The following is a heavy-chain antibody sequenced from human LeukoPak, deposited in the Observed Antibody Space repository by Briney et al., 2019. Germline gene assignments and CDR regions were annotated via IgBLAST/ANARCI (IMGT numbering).Heavy chain of an antibody. J-gene: IGHJ4*02. CDR1: GFTFSSYS. CDR2: ISSSSSYI. CDR3: ARGWFGEFYPYYFDY. V-gene: IGHV3-21*01. D-gene: IGHD3-10*01. Sequence: GGSLRLSCAASGFTFSSYSMNWVRQAPGKGLEWVSSISSSSSYIYYADSVKGRFTISRDNAKSSLYLQMNSLRAEDTAVYYCARGWFGEFYPYYFDYWGQGTLVTVSS.